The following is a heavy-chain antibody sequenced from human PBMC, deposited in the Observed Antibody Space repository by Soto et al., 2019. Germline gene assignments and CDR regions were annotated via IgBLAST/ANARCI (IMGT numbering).Heavy chain of an antibody. V-gene: IGHV4-30-2*01. J-gene: IGHJ4*02. D-gene: IGHD6-13*01. CDR3: ASSHAGAHITTAVH. CDR2: IYHSGST. Sequence: QLQLQESGSGLVKPSQTLSLTCAVSGGSISSGGYSWNWIRQPPGKGLEWIGYIYHSGSTYYNPSLKSRGTISVDRSKKQLSLKLSSVTAADTAVYYCASSHAGAHITTAVHWGQGTLVTVSS. CDR1: GGSISSGGYS.